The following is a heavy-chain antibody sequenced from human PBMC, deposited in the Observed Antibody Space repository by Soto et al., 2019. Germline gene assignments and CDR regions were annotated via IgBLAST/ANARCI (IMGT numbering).Heavy chain of an antibody. CDR3: VKEMAPAGIGSLYYYYCRDV. J-gene: IGHJ6*02. Sequence: GGSLRLSCSASGFSFSNYDMHWVRQDPGKGLKYVSGFSSKGGTTYYADSVKGRFTISRDNSKDTLYLQMSSLRPEDTAVYYCVKEMAPAGIGSLYYYYCRDVCGQGTTFTVAS. V-gene: IGHV3-64D*06. D-gene: IGHD6-13*01. CDR1: GFSFSNYD. CDR2: FSSKGGTT.